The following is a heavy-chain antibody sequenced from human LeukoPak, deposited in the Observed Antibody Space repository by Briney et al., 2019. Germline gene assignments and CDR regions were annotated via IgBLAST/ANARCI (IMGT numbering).Heavy chain of an antibody. D-gene: IGHD5-18*01. CDR2: INPDGNKK. CDR1: GLTFSSSW. J-gene: IGHJ4*02. CDR3: ARDLAYSRLDY. V-gene: IGHV3-7*01. Sequence: GGSLRLSGAVSGLTFSSSWMDWVRKAPGKGLEWVASINPDGNKKYSADSVKGRFTISRDNAENSLYLQMNSLRVEDTAFYYCARDLAYSRLDYWGQGMLVTVSS.